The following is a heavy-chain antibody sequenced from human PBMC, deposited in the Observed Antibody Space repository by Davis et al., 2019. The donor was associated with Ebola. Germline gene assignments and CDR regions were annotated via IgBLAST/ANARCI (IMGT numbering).Heavy chain of an antibody. CDR2: INSDGSST. CDR1: GFTFSSYW. D-gene: IGHD6-13*01. V-gene: IGHV3-74*01. Sequence: HTGGSLRLSCAASGFTFSSYWMHWVRQAPGKGLVWVSRINSDGSSTSYADSVKGRFTISRDNAKNTLYLQMNSLRAEDTAVYYCARGPVSAAAGSLVDYWGQGTLVTVSS. J-gene: IGHJ4*02. CDR3: ARGPVSAAAGSLVDY.